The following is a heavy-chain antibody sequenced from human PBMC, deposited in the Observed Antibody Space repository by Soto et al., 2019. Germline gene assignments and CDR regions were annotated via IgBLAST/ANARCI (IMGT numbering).Heavy chain of an antibody. CDR1: GFSLSTSGVG. J-gene: IGHJ4*02. Sequence: QITLKESGPTLVKPTQTLTLTCTFSGFSLSTSGVGVGWIRQPPGKALEWLALIYWDDDKRYSPSLKSRLTIHKETSKNQVVHTMTNMEPVDPATYYCAYRQFSPPLWFGESYFDYWGQGTLVTVSS. D-gene: IGHD3-10*01. CDR3: AYRQFSPPLWFGESYFDY. CDR2: IYWDDDK. V-gene: IGHV2-5*02.